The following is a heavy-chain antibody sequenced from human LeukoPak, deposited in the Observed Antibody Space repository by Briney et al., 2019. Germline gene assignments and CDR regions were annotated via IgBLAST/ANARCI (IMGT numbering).Heavy chain of an antibody. CDR3: TSRAAAGPIGGYYYYYMDV. V-gene: IGHV3-73*01. Sequence: GGSLRLSCAASGFTFSGSAIHWVRQASGKGLEWVGRIRSKANSYATAYAASVKGRFTISRDDSKNTAYLQMNSLKTEDTAVYYCTSRAAAGPIGGYYYYYMDVWGKGTTVTISS. CDR1: GFTFSGSA. D-gene: IGHD6-13*01. CDR2: IRSKANSYAT. J-gene: IGHJ6*03.